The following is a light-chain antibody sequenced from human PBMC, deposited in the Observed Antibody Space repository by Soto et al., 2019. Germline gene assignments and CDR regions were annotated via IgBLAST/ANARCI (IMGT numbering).Light chain of an antibody. CDR3: SSYTTSSTWV. CDR2: EVS. CDR1: SSDVGGYNY. V-gene: IGLV2-14*01. Sequence: QSVLTQPASVSGYPGQSITISCTGTSSDVGGYNYVSWYQQHPGKATKLMIYEVSNRPSGVSNRFSSSKSGNTAYLTISGRQAEDGADYYCSSYTTSSTWVFGGGTQLTVL. J-gene: IGLJ3*02.